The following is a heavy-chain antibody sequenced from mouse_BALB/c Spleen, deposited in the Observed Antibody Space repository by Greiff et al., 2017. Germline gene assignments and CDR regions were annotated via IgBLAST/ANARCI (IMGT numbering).Heavy chain of an antibody. Sequence: EVQVVESGGGLVKPGGSLKLSCAASGFTFSSYAMSWVRQTPEKRLGWVASISSGGSTYYPDSVNGRFTISRDNARNILYLQMSILRSEDTAMYYCAREGDYSGSGWFAYWGQGTLVTVSA. CDR2: ISSGGST. V-gene: IGHV5-6-5*01. CDR3: AREGDYSGSGWFAY. CDR1: GFTFSSYA. D-gene: IGHD1-1*01. J-gene: IGHJ3*01.